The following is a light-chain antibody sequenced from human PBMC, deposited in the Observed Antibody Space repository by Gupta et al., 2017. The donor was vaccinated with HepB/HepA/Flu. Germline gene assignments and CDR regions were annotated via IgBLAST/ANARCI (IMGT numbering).Light chain of an antibody. V-gene: IGLV1-51*02. CDR2: ENK. J-gene: IGLJ3*02. CDR1: SSNIGDNF. Sequence: QSVLTQPPSVSATPGKKVTISCSGSSSNIGDNFASWYQQLPGTAPKLLIYENKKRPSGIPDRFSGSKSGTSATLAITGLQTGDEADYYCASWDSSLLAGVFGGGTKLTVL. CDR3: ASWDSSLLAGV.